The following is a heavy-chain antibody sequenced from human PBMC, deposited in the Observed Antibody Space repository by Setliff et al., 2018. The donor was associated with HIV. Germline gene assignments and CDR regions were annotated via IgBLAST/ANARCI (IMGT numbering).Heavy chain of an antibody. Sequence: ASVKVSCKASGYTFTFYSIHWVRQAPGHGLEWMGIINPSGGSTSYSQKFQGRVTMTRDTSTSTVYMELSSLRSEDTAVYYCARGELSSMDVWGQGTTVTVSS. CDR2: INPSGGST. CDR1: GYTFTFYS. D-gene: IGHD3-10*01. J-gene: IGHJ6*02. V-gene: IGHV1-46*01. CDR3: ARGELSSMDV.